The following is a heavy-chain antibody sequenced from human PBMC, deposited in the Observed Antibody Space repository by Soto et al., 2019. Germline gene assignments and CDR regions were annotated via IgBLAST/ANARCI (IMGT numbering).Heavy chain of an antibody. V-gene: IGHV3-11*01. CDR1: GFTFSDYY. D-gene: IGHD6-13*01. Sequence: QVQLVESGGGLVKPGGSLRLSCAASGFTFSDYYMTWIRQAPGKGMDWISFISGSGKTIHFADSLEGRFTISRDNAKNSVYLEMNSLRAEDTAVYCCARDAGYSSSLYVSWFDPWGPGTLVTVSS. CDR2: ISGSGKTI. CDR3: ARDAGYSSSLYVSWFDP. J-gene: IGHJ5*02.